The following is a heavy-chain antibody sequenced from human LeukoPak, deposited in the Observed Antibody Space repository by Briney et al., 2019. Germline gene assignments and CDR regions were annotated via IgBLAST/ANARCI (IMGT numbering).Heavy chain of an antibody. J-gene: IGHJ4*02. Sequence: GGSLRPSCAASGFTFSDYYMTWIRQAPGKGLEWVSYISGSGSIIEYADSMKGRFTISRDNAKNSLYLQMKSLRAEDTAVYYCAREARWLQSKPLDYWGQGTLVTVSS. CDR3: AREARWLQSKPLDY. CDR1: GFTFSDYY. V-gene: IGHV3-11*04. D-gene: IGHD5-24*01. CDR2: ISGSGSII.